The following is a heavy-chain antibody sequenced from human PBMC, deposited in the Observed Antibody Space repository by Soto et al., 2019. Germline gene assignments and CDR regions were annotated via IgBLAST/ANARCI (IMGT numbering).Heavy chain of an antibody. CDR1: GNTFTNFG. V-gene: IGHV1-18*01. J-gene: IGHJ5*02. CDR2: ISPYTDDP. D-gene: IGHD2-2*02. Sequence: QGQLVQSGVEVKKPGASVKVSCSASGNTFTNFGVTWVRQAPGQGLEWMGWISPYTDDPSCAQKFQGRVTMTIDTSTSTADLDQRSLTSDDTAVYYCERVIPGAETWFHPWGQGTLVTVSS. CDR3: ERVIPGAETWFHP.